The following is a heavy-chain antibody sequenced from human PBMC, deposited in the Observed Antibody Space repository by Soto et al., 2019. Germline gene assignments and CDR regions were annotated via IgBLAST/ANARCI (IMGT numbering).Heavy chain of an antibody. CDR3: VRARGGRTNCSGGSCYSGR. V-gene: IGHV3-23*01. Sequence: EVQLLESGGGLVQPGGSLRLSCAASGFTFSSYAMSWVRQAPGKGLEWVSAISGSGGSTYYADSVKGRFTISRDNSKNKLYLQMNSLRAEDTAVYYCVRARGGRTNCSGGSCYSGRWGQGTLVTVSS. CDR2: ISGSGGST. CDR1: GFTFSSYA. D-gene: IGHD2-15*01. J-gene: IGHJ4*02.